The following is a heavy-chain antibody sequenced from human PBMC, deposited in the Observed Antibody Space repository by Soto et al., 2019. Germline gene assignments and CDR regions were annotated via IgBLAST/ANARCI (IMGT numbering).Heavy chain of an antibody. V-gene: IGHV3-30*18. CDR3: AKAYDAYFLDY. J-gene: IGHJ4*02. CDR1: GFAFADYG. CDR2: ISYDGSDK. Sequence: PRGSLRLSCAASGFAFADYGMYWVRQAPGKGLEWVAVISYDGSDKYYEDIVKGRFTISKDNSKNTLFLQLSSLRAEDTAVYYCAKAYDAYFLDYWGQGTLVTVSS. D-gene: IGHD3-22*01.